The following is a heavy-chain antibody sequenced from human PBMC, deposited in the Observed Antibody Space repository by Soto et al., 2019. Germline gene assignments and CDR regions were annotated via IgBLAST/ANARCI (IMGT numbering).Heavy chain of an antibody. D-gene: IGHD2-8*01. CDR1: GYSFTDYH. V-gene: IGHV1-2*04. Sequence: ASVKVSCKASGYSFTDYHIHWVRQAPGQGLEWLGRINPKSGGTSTAQKFQGWVTMTTDTSISTASMELTRLTSDDTAIYYCARRDSTDCSNGVCSFFCHHDMDVPGPGPTVTVSS. CDR2: INPKSGGT. CDR3: ARRDSTDCSNGVCSFFCHHDMDV. J-gene: IGHJ6*02.